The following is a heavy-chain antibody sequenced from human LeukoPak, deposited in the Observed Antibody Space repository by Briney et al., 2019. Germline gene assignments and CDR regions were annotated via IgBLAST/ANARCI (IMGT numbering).Heavy chain of an antibody. CDR2: TRNKANSYTT. CDR3: AREGGYDSSGYYAYYYMDV. CDR1: GFSVSRNF. Sequence: PGGSLRLSCAASGFSVSRNFMTWVRQAPGKGLEWVGRTRNKANSYTTEYAASVKGRFTISRDDSKNSLYLQMNSLKTEDTAVYYCAREGGYDSSGYYAYYYMDVWGKGTTVTVSS. D-gene: IGHD3-22*01. V-gene: IGHV3-72*01. J-gene: IGHJ6*03.